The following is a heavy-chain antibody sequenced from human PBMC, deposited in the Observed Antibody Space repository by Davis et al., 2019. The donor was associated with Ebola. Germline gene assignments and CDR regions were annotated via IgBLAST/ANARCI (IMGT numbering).Heavy chain of an antibody. CDR3: ARSRRYSYGYWGY. J-gene: IGHJ4*02. CDR1: AGSISSRNW. D-gene: IGHD5-18*01. Sequence: MPSQTLSLTCALSAGSISSRNWWCWVRLPPGKGLEWIGEINHSGRTNYNPSLKSRLTIPVDTFKNQFSLKLSSVTAADTAVYCGARSRRYSYGYWGYWGQGTLVTVSS. CDR2: INHSGRT. V-gene: IGHV4-4*01.